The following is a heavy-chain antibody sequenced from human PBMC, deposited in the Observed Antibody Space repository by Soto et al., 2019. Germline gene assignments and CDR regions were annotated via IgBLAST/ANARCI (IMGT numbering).Heavy chain of an antibody. J-gene: IGHJ4*02. CDR2: IAYDGGKK. CDR1: GFSFSNYA. Sequence: PGGSLRLSCAASGFSFSNYAMNWVRQAPGKGLEWVAVIAYDGGKKYYADSVKGRFSISRDDSKNILYLQMNSLRGEDTAVYYCARPDSGGYDPYYFDYWGQGTLVTVSS. D-gene: IGHD5-12*01. CDR3: ARPDSGGYDPYYFDY. V-gene: IGHV3-30-3*01.